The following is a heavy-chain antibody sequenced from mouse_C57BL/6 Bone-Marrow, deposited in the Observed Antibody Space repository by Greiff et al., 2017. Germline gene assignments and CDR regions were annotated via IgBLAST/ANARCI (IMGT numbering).Heavy chain of an antibody. CDR1: GYTFTSYW. J-gene: IGHJ2*01. Sequence: QVHVKQSGAELVKPGASVKLSCKASGYTFTSYWMHWVKQRPGQGLEWIGYINPCSGYTKYNQKFKDKAPLTVDKSSSTAYMQLSGLTYEDSAVYYCARGELGRDWGQGTTVTVSS. D-gene: IGHD4-1*01. CDR2: INPCSGYT. V-gene: IGHV1-7*01. CDR3: ARGELGRD.